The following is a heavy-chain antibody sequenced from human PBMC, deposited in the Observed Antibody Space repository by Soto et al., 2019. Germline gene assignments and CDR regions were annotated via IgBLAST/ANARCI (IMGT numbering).Heavy chain of an antibody. CDR2: IYTSGRT. V-gene: IGHV4-4*07. D-gene: IGHD6-13*01. J-gene: IGHJ5*02. Sequence: PSETLSLTCTVSGGSISSYYWSWIRQPAGKGLEWIGRIYTSGRTNYNPSLKSRVTMSVDTSKNQFSLKLSSVTAADTAVYYCARDYASPAASDWFDPWGQGTLVTVSS. CDR1: GGSISSYY. CDR3: ARDYASPAASDWFDP.